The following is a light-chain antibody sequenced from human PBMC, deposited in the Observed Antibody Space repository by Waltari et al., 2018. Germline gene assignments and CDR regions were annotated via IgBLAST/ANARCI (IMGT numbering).Light chain of an antibody. CDR2: AAS. Sequence: DIQMTQSPSSLSASVGDRVTITCRASQPISRNLNWYQQKPGRAPDLLIAAASSLQSGVPSRFSGSGSGTDFTLTISGLQPEDFATYFCQQSYSAFEGYTFGQGTKLKIK. CDR3: QQSYSAFEGYT. J-gene: IGKJ2*01. V-gene: IGKV1-39*01. CDR1: QPISRN.